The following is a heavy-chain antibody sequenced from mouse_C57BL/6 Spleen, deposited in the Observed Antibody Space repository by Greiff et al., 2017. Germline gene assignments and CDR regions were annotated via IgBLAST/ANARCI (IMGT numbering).Heavy chain of an antibody. Sequence: QVQLQQPGAELVKPGASVKMSCKASGYTFTSYWITWVKQRPGQGLEWIGDIYPGSGSTNYNEKFKSKATLTVDTSSSTAYMQLSSLTSEDSAVYYCARNPSTVVAPYYAMDYWGQGTSVTVSS. CDR2: IYPGSGST. V-gene: IGHV1-55*01. CDR3: ARNPSTVVAPYYAMDY. CDR1: GYTFTSYW. D-gene: IGHD1-1*01. J-gene: IGHJ4*01.